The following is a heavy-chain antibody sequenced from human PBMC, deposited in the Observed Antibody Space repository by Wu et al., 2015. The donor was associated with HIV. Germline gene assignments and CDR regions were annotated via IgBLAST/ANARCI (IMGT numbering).Heavy chain of an antibody. J-gene: IGHJ6*03. CDR2: INPNSGDT. CDR3: ARDWQYQVTFGDFYMDI. V-gene: IGHV1-2*02. Sequence: QVQLVQSGTEMKKSGASMKVSCQTSGYTFTGYYIHWVRQAPGQGLEWMGWINPNSGDTKFAQTFKDRVIMTRDTSTTTVKLVLASLRYNDTATYYCARDWQYQVTFGDFYMDIWGNGTTVIVS. D-gene: IGHD3-3*01. CDR1: GYTFTGYY.